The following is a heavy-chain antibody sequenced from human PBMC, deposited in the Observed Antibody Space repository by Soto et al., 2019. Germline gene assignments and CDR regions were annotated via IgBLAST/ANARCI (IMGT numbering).Heavy chain of an antibody. CDR2: ISSSSSYI. CDR3: ARDRL. V-gene: IGHV3-21*01. Sequence: PGGSLRLSCAASGFSFSSYSMNWVRQAPGKGLEWVSSISSSSSYIYYADSVKGRFTISRDNAENSMYLQMNSLTAEDTAVSYCARDRLWGQGTLVTVSS. J-gene: IGHJ4*02. CDR1: GFSFSSYS.